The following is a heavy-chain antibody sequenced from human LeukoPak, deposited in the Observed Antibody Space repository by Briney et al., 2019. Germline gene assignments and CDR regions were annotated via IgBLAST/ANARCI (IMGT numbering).Heavy chain of an antibody. Sequence: GGSLRLSCAASGFTFSSYWMTWFRQAPGKGRVWLSRVNSDGNITTYADSMRGRFTISRDNAKNTLYLQMNSLRAEDTAVYYCANLALYDSSARGRAFDIWGQGTMVTVSS. J-gene: IGHJ3*02. V-gene: IGHV3-74*01. CDR2: VNSDGNIT. CDR3: ANLALYDSSARGRAFDI. CDR1: GFTFSSYW. D-gene: IGHD3-22*01.